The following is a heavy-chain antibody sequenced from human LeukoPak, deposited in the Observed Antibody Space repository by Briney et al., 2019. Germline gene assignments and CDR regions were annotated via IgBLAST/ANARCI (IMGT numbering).Heavy chain of an antibody. CDR3: AREGDHYDSSGYYY. V-gene: IGHV3-21*01. CDR2: ISSSSSYI. J-gene: IGHJ4*02. CDR1: GLTCSSCA. Sequence: GGSLRLSCAASGLTCSSCAMSWVRQAPGKGLEWVSAISSSSSYIYYADSVKGRFTISRDNAKNSLYLQMNSLRAEDTAVYYCAREGDHYDSSGYYYWGQGTLVTVSS. D-gene: IGHD3-22*01.